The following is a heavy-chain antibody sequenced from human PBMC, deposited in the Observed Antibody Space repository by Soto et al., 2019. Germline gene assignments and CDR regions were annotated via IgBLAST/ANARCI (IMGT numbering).Heavy chain of an antibody. CDR1: GGSISSGGYY. CDR2: IYYSGST. J-gene: IGHJ6*02. V-gene: IGHV4-31*03. CDR3: ARAGGMGLLEWLLEEVNYYYGMDV. D-gene: IGHD3-3*01. Sequence: QVQLQESGPGLVKPSQTLSLTCTVSGGSISSGGYYWSWIRQHPGKGLEWFGYIYYSGSTYYNPSLKSRVTITVDTSKNQFSPKLSSVTAADTAVYYCARAGGMGLLEWLLEEVNYYYGMDVWGQGTTVTVSS.